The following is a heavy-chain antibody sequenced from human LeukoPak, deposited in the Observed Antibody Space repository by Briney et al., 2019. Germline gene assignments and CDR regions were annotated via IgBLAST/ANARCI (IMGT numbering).Heavy chain of an antibody. CDR1: GFTLSNYW. CDR3: ARRGKVAAATYDGMDV. CDR2: INIEGSRT. D-gene: IGHD6-13*01. V-gene: IGHV3-74*01. J-gene: IGHJ6*02. Sequence: GGSLRLSCGGSGFTLSNYWVHWVRQAPGKGLVWVSRINIEGSRTDYADSVRGRFTISRDNAKNTVDLEMNSLTAEDTAVYYCARRGKVAAATYDGMDVWGQGTTVTVSS.